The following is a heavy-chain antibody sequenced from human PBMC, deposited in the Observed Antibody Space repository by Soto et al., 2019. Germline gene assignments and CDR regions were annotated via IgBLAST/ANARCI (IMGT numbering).Heavy chain of an antibody. D-gene: IGHD2-15*01. CDR3: ARGSANQPDSMDV. Sequence: QVQLVESGGGVVQPGRSLRLSCAASGFTFSSYAMHWVRQAPGKGLEWVAVISFDGINKYYADSVKGRFTISRDNSKSTLYLQMNSLRAENPAVYYCARGSANQPDSMDVCGQGTTVTVSS. J-gene: IGHJ6*02. V-gene: IGHV3-30-3*01. CDR1: GFTFSSYA. CDR2: ISFDGINK.